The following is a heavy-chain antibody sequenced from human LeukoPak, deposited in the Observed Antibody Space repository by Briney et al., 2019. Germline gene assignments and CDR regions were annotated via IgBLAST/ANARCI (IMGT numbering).Heavy chain of an antibody. CDR2: IYHSENT. V-gene: IGHV4-38-2*02. Sequence: SETLSLTCTISGYSISSGYSWGWIRQPPGKGLEWIAIIYHSENTYYNPSLKSRLTISVDTSKNQFSLKLSSVTAADTAVYYCAREGYYDILTGYYTHYFDYWGQGTLVTVSS. J-gene: IGHJ4*02. CDR1: GYSISSGYS. D-gene: IGHD3-9*01. CDR3: AREGYYDILTGYYTHYFDY.